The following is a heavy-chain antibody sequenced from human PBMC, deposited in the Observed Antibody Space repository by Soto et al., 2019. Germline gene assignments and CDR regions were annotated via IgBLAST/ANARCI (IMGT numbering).Heavy chain of an antibody. CDR1: ETSTISYY. J-gene: IGHJ6*02. D-gene: IGHD5-18*01. Sequence: TLSLTLTATETSTISYYWTFIRHPPGKGLEWIGYIYYSGSTNYHPSLKSQVTISVDTSKNQFSLKLTSVTAADTAVYYCAREGAIYRYGQFYYYYAMDVWGQGTMVTVSS. V-gene: IGHV4-59*01. CDR2: IYYSGST. CDR3: AREGAIYRYGQFYYYYAMDV.